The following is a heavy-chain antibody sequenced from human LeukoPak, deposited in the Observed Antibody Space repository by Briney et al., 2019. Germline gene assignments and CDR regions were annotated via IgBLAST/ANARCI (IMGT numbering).Heavy chain of an antibody. D-gene: IGHD3-9*01. CDR3: ARDRTYYDILTGYSPGWYFDY. CDR2: IYTSGST. Sequence: SETLSLTCTVSGGSISSYYWSWIRQPAGKGLEWIGRIYTSGSTNYNPSLKSRVTMSVDTSKNQFSLKLSSVTAADTAVYYCARDRTYYDILTGYSPGWYFDYWGQGTLVTVSS. J-gene: IGHJ4*02. CDR1: GGSISSYY. V-gene: IGHV4-4*07.